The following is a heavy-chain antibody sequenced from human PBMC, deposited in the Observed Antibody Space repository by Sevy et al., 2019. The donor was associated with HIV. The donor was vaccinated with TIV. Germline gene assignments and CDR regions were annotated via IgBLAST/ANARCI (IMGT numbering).Heavy chain of an antibody. V-gene: IGHV3-11*01. CDR2: ISSGGSIK. CDR3: TRVRYNYGSYYFDY. D-gene: IGHD1-1*01. Sequence: GGSLRLSCAASEISFSDYYMSWIRQTPGKGLEWISYISSGGSIKYYADPVKGRFTISRDNPKKSQYLQMNSLRAEETAVYYCTRVRYNYGSYYFDYWGQGTLVTVSS. CDR1: EISFSDYY. J-gene: IGHJ4*02.